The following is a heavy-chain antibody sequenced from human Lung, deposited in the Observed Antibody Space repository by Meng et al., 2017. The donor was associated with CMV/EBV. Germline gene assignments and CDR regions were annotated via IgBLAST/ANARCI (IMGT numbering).Heavy chain of an antibody. CDR3: ARGSWNYDF. D-gene: IGHD1-7*01. V-gene: IGHV1-18*01. CDR2: ISPYNGNT. J-gene: IGHJ4*02. CDR1: GYTFTTYS. Sequence: ASVKVSCKASGYTFTTYSITWVRQAPGQGLEWMGWISPYNGNTEYAQKFQGRVTMTTDTSTSTAYMEVRSLTSDDTDMYYCARGSWNYDFWGRGTLVNVSS.